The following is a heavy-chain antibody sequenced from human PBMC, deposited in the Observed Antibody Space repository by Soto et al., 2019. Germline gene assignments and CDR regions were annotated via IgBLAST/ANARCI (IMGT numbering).Heavy chain of an antibody. V-gene: IGHV3-48*03. CDR2: ITSSSDAI. Sequence: EVQLVESGGALVHPGGSLRLSCAVSGFPFRSYEMNWVRQAPGKGPEWVSYITSSSDAIYHAASVKGRFTVSRDNAKNSLYLQMNSLRAEDTAVYYCAILDFGDYLLSYGVDVWGQGTTVTVSS. J-gene: IGHJ6*02. CDR3: AILDFGDYLLSYGVDV. D-gene: IGHD4-17*01. CDR1: GFPFRSYE.